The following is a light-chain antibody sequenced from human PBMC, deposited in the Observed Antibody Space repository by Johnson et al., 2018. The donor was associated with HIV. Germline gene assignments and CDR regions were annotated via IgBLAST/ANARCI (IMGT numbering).Light chain of an antibody. J-gene: IGLJ1*01. Sequence: QSVLTQPPLVSAAPGQKVTISCSGSSSNIGRNYVSWYQQLPGTAPKLLIFDNNKRPSGIPDRFSASKSGTSATLGITGLQTGDEADYYCGTWDSSLSAYVFGTVTKVTVL. CDR1: SSNIGRNY. V-gene: IGLV1-51*01. CDR2: DNN. CDR3: GTWDSSLSAYV.